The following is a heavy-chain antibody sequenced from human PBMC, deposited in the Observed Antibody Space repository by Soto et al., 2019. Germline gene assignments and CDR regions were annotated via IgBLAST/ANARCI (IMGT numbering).Heavy chain of an antibody. CDR1: GGSISSYY. D-gene: IGHD3-3*01. CDR2: IYYSGST. Sequence: SETLSLTCTVSGGSISSYYWSWIRQPPGKGLEWIGYIYYSGSTDYNPSLKSRVTISVDTSKNQFSLKLSSVTAADTAVYYCARGFTYDFWSGYPQRAALGAFDIWGQGTMVT. V-gene: IGHV4-59*01. J-gene: IGHJ3*02. CDR3: ARGFTYDFWSGYPQRAALGAFDI.